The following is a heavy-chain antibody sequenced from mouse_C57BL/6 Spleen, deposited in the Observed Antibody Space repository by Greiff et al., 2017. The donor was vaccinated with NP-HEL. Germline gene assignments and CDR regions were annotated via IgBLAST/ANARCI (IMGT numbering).Heavy chain of an antibody. Sequence: VQLQQSGAELVKPGASVKMSCKASGYTFTSYWITWVKQRPGQGLEWIGDIYPGSGSTNYNEKFKSKATLTVDTSSSKAYMQRSSLTSEDSAVYYCARSDYYYGSSRWLFDYWGQGTTLTVSS. CDR3: ARSDYYYGSSRWLFDY. V-gene: IGHV1-55*01. CDR1: GYTFTSYW. D-gene: IGHD1-1*01. CDR2: IYPGSGST. J-gene: IGHJ2*01.